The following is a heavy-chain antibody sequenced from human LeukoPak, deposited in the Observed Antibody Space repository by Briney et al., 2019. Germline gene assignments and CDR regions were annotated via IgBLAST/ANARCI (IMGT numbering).Heavy chain of an antibody. Sequence: KASETLSLTCTVSGGSISSYYWSWIRQPAGKGLEWIGRTHTSGSTNYNPSLKSRVTMSVATSKNQSSLELSSVIAADTAVYYCARIVRYSSGWYLDSWGQGTLVTVSS. CDR1: GGSISSYY. J-gene: IGHJ4*02. V-gene: IGHV4-4*07. CDR3: ARIVRYSSGWYLDS. D-gene: IGHD6-19*01. CDR2: THTSGST.